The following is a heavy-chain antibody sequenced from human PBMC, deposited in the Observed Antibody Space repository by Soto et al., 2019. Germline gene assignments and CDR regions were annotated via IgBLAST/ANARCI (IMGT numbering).Heavy chain of an antibody. CDR2: IKSKTDGGTT. J-gene: IGHJ6*02. V-gene: IGHV3-15*07. CDR1: SVSNAW. Sequence: SVSNAWMNWVRQAPGKGLEWVGRIKSKTDGGTTDYAAPMKGRFTISRDDSKNTLYLQMNSLKTEDTAVYYCTMVVPAAHYYYYYGMDVWGQGTTVTVSS. CDR3: TMVVPAAHYYYYYGMDV. D-gene: IGHD2-2*01.